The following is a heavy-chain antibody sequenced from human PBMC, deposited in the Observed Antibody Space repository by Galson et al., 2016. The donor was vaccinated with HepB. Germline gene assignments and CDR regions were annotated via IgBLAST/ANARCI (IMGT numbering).Heavy chain of an antibody. J-gene: IGHJ1*01. CDR2: IYYRGRT. CDR1: GGSISNYH. CDR3: ARRHDISSYFSVAHKYFHL. Sequence: SETLSLTCTVSGGSISNYHWSWIRQPPGKGLEWIGYIYYRGRTDYNPSLKSRVTISPDPSNNLFSLKLSSVTASDTAAYYCARRHDISSYFSVAHKYFHLWGQGTLVTVSS. D-gene: IGHD3-22*01. V-gene: IGHV4-59*01.